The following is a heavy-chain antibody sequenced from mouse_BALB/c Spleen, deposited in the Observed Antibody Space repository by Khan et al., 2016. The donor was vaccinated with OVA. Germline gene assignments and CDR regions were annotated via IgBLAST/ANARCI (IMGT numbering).Heavy chain of an antibody. CDR2: IWSAGST. J-gene: IGHJ3*01. D-gene: IGHD2-4*01. Sequence: QVQLKESGPGLVQPSQSLSITCTVSGFSLTNYSVHWVRQSPGKGLEWLGVIWSAGSTDYNAAFISRLTISKDNSRSQVFFKMNSLQPNDTAIYYCARRGYDYGGGALFAYWGQGTLVTVSA. CDR3: ARRGYDYGGGALFAY. V-gene: IGHV2-2*02. CDR1: GFSLTNYS.